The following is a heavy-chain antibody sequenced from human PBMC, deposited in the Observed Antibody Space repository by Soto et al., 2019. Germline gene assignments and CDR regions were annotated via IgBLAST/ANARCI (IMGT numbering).Heavy chain of an antibody. J-gene: IGHJ6*03. CDR3: ARGGITIFGVVITSSYYYMDV. CDR1: GGSISSYY. Sequence: QVQLQESGPGLVKPSETLSLTCTVSGGSISSYYWSWIRQPPGKGLEWIGYIYYSGSTNYNPSLKSRVTRSVDTSKNQFSLQLSSVTAADTAVYYCARGGITIFGVVITSSYYYMDVWGKGTTVTVSS. D-gene: IGHD3-3*01. V-gene: IGHV4-59*01. CDR2: IYYSGST.